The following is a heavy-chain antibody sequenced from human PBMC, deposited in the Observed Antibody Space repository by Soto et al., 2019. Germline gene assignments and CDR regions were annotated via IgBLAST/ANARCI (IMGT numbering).Heavy chain of an antibody. CDR1: GGSISSGDYY. D-gene: IGHD5-12*01. Sequence: QVQLQESGPGLVKPSQTLSLTCTVSGGSISSGDYYWSWIRQPPGKGLEWIGYIYYSGSTYYNPSRKRRVTISVDTSKNQFSLNLSSVTAADTAMYYCARAGVATIYPGNNWFDPWGQGTLVTVSS. CDR2: IYYSGST. J-gene: IGHJ5*02. V-gene: IGHV4-30-4*01. CDR3: ARAGVATIYPGNNWFDP.